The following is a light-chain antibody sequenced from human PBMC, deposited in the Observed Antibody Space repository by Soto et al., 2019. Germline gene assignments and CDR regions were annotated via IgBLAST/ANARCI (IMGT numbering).Light chain of an antibody. V-gene: IGKV1-39*01. CDR1: QNIVRY. J-gene: IGKJ1*01. CDR3: QQTYIFPWT. CDR2: AAS. Sequence: DIQMTQSPSSLSAFVGDRVTITCRASQNIVRYFNWYQQKPGRAPNLLIHAASTLQTGVPSRFSGSGSGTDFTLTITGLQAEDFATYYCQQTYIFPWTFGQGTKVENK.